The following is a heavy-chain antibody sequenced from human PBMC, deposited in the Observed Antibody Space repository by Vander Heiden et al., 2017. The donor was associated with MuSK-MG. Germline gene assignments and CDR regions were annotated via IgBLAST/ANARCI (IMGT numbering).Heavy chain of an antibody. Sequence: QVQLVESGGGVVQPGRSLRLSCAASGFTFSSYAMHWVRQAPGKGLEWLAVISYDGSNKYYADSVKGRFTISRDNSKNTLYLQMNSLRAEDTAVYYCARDSYRQISAFDPWGQGTLVTVSS. J-gene: IGHJ5*02. CDR1: GFTFSSYA. CDR2: ISYDGSNK. V-gene: IGHV3-30-3*01. CDR3: ARDSYRQISAFDP.